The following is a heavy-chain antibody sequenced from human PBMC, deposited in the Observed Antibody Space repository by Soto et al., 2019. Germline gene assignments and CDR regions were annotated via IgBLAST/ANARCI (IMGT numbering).Heavy chain of an antibody. CDR2: IGGGDDI. Sequence: GGSLRLSCEASGCTFSNYAMAWVRQTPGEGPEWVSTIGGGDDIFYAESVQGRFIISRDDSRSTMYLQMDSLRVDDTAVYYCAKDSFSRNGIYDPFDVWGQGTMVTVSS. CDR1: GCTFSNYA. J-gene: IGHJ3*01. D-gene: IGHD3-3*02. V-gene: IGHV3-23*01. CDR3: AKDSFSRNGIYDPFDV.